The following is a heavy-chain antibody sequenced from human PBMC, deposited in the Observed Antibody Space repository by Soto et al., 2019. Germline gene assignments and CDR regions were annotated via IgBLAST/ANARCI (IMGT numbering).Heavy chain of an antibody. J-gene: IGHJ4*02. CDR2: FAPEDSKT. V-gene: IGHV1-24*01. CDR3: AAEAYESGDYLAF. Sequence: ASVKVSCKASGYTFTNYDINWVRQAPGKGLAWMGSFAPEDSKTVYTQSFQGRVTLTEDTSSNTAYMELTSLRSDDTAVYFCAAEAYESGDYLAFWGQGSLVTVSS. D-gene: IGHD3-22*01. CDR1: GYTFTNYD.